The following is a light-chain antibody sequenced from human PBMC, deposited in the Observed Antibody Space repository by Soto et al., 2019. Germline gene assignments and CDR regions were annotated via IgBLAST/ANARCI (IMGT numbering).Light chain of an antibody. CDR3: QQYNNWPTWA. CDR2: GAS. Sequence: EIVMTQSPATLSVSPGERATLSCRASQSVSRNIAWYQQKPGQAPRLLIYGASTRAIGIPARFSGSGSGTEFTLTISSLQSEDLAVYYFQQYNNWPTWAFGQGTKVEIK. V-gene: IGKV3-15*01. J-gene: IGKJ1*01. CDR1: QSVSRN.